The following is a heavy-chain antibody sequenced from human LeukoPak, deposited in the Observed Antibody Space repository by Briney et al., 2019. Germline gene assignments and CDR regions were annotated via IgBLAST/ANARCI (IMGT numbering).Heavy chain of an antibody. CDR1: GGSISSYY. CDR2: IYYSGST. D-gene: IGHD3-16*01. CDR3: ARWYYDYVWGKGSFDP. V-gene: IGHV4-59*08. J-gene: IGHJ5*02. Sequence: PSETLSLTCTVSGGSISSYYWSWIRQPPGKGLEWIGYIYYSGSTNYNPSLKSRVTISVGTSKNQFSLKLSSVTAADTAVYYCARWYYDYVWGKGSFDPWGQGTLVTVSS.